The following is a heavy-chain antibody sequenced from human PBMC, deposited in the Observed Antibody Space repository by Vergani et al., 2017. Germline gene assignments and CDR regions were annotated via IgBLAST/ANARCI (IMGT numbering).Heavy chain of an antibody. CDR1: GFVFSESP. CDR2: IRRRSEHYAT. D-gene: IGHD3-10*01. J-gene: IGHJ3*02. Sequence: SGFVFSESPIHWVRQVPGKGLEWLGHIRRRSEHYATAYGPSLIGRATISRDDSTNTAYLQLSSLGTDDTAMYYCVRDQVTMLRGSDALDIWGQGTMVTVSS. CDR3: VRDQVTMLRGSDALDI. V-gene: IGHV3-73*01.